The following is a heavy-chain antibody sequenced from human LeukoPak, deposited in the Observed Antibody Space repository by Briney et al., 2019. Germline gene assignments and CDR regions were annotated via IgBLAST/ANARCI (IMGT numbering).Heavy chain of an antibody. Sequence: AASVKVSCKASGYTFTGYYMHWVRQAPGQGLEWMGWINHNSGDTNYAQKFQGRVTMTRDTSISTAYMDLSRLRSDDTAVYYCARVNYYDSSAYSFDYWGQGTLVTVSS. V-gene: IGHV1-2*02. J-gene: IGHJ4*02. CDR1: GYTFTGYY. CDR3: ARVNYYDSSAYSFDY. D-gene: IGHD3-22*01. CDR2: INHNSGDT.